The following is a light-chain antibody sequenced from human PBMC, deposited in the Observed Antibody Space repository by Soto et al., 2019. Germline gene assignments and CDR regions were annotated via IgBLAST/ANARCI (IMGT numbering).Light chain of an antibody. Sequence: EIVLTRSPVTLSLSPGERATLSCRASQRVSSNNLAWYQQRPGQAPRVVIYGASTRATGTPERFSGSGSGTDFTLTISRLEPEESAVYYCQQYGRSPFTFGPGTKVDIK. CDR2: GAS. CDR1: QRVSSNN. CDR3: QQYGRSPFT. J-gene: IGKJ3*01. V-gene: IGKV3-20*01.